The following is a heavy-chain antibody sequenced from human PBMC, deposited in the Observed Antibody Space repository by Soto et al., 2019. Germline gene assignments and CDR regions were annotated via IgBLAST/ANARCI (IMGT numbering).Heavy chain of an antibody. J-gene: IGHJ4*02. CDR2: INPKNGAT. CDR3: APHHYDSSGFFDY. V-gene: IGHV1-2*02. Sequence: ASVKVFCKASGYTFSGNYMHWVRRAPGQGLEWMGWINPKNGATNSEQKFQGRITMTWDTSTSTGYMELTRLRSDDTAVYYCAPHHYDSSGFFDYWGQGTLVTVSS. CDR1: GYTFSGNY. D-gene: IGHD3-22*01.